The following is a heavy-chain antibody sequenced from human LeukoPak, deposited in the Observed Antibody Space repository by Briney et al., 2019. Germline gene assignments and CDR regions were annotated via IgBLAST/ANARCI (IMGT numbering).Heavy chain of an antibody. CDR3: TRGSGWFVYYFDP. Sequence: GGSLRLSCAASGFTFSNAWMSWVRQAPGKGLEWVGRIKSKTDGGTTDYAAPVKGRFTISRDDSKNTMYLQMNSLKTEDTAVYVRTRGSGWFVYYFDPCGQGNLVTVSS. V-gene: IGHV3-15*01. J-gene: IGHJ4*02. CDR2: IKSKTDGGTT. D-gene: IGHD6-19*01. CDR1: GFTFSNAW.